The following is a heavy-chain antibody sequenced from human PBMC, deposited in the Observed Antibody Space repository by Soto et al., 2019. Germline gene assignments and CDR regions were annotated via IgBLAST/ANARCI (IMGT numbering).Heavy chain of an antibody. CDR2: ISYDGNNK. J-gene: IGHJ4*02. CDR1: GFIFSTYG. Sequence: QVQLVESGGGVVQPGRSLRLSCAASGFIFSTYGMHWVRQAPGKGLEWLSVISYDGNNKYYADSVKGRFTISRDNSKNTLWLQMDRLRPEDTAVYYCSKDLLLTTITTVGDWGQGTLGTVSS. V-gene: IGHV3-30*18. D-gene: IGHD4-17*01. CDR3: SKDLLLTTITTVGD.